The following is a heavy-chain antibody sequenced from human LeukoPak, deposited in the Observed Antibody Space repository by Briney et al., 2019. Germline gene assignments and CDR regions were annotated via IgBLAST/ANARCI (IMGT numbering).Heavy chain of an antibody. Sequence: PSETLSLTCTVSGGSISSYYWSWIRQPPGKGLEWIGYIYYSGSTNYNPSLKSRVTISVDTSKNQFSLKLSSVTAADTAVYYCARRGSYYDSSGYPIDYWGQGTLVTVSS. CDR1: GGSISSYY. J-gene: IGHJ4*02. D-gene: IGHD3-22*01. V-gene: IGHV4-59*12. CDR3: ARRGSYYDSSGYPIDY. CDR2: IYYSGST.